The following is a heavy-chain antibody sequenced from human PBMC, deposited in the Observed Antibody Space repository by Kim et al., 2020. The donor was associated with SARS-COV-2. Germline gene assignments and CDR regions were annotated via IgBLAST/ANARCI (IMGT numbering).Heavy chain of an antibody. V-gene: IGHV3-64D*06. J-gene: IGHJ3*02. CDR3: VKSVNLAANSDAFDI. D-gene: IGHD6-13*01. Sequence: DSAKGRFTITRDNSKKTLYLQMSSLRAEDTAVYYCVKSVNLAANSDAFDIWGKGTMVTVSS.